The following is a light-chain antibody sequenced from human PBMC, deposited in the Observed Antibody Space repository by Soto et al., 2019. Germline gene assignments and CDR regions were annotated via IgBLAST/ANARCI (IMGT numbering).Light chain of an antibody. J-gene: IGLJ1*01. CDR2: EVS. Sequence: QSALTQPASVSGSPGQSITISCTEASGNIGAYDYVSWYQQHPGKAPKLMIYEVSNRPSGISNRFSGSKSGNTASLTISGLQPDDEADYHCSSYATSNTLVFGTGTKVTVL. CDR3: SSYATSNTLV. V-gene: IGLV2-14*01. CDR1: SGNIGAYDY.